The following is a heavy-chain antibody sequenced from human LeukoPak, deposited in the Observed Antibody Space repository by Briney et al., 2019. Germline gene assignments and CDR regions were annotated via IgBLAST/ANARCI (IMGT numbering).Heavy chain of an antibody. Sequence: GGSLRLSCAASGFTFSNAWMSWVRQAPGKGLEWVGRIKSKTDGGTTDYAAPVKGRFTISRDDSKNTLYLQMNSLKTEDTAVYYCAKAADYYDSSGYWKHWGQGTLVTVSS. J-gene: IGHJ4*02. CDR1: GFTFSNAW. V-gene: IGHV3-15*01. CDR2: IKSKTDGGTT. CDR3: AKAADYYDSSGYWKH. D-gene: IGHD3-22*01.